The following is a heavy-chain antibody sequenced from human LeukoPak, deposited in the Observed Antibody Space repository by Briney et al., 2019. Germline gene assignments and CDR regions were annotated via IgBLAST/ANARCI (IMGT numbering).Heavy chain of an antibody. V-gene: IGHV1-18*04. CDR3: ANVAKGRYFFYYMDA. Sequence: VSVKLLYKASGDATNTYGIAWVRQAPGQGLQWIGWISPYSAYTKYADALQGRVTMTTDTSTTTSYMELRSLRSDDTAVYFCANVAKGRYFFYYMDAWGTG. CDR2: ISPYSAYT. CDR1: GDATNTYG. J-gene: IGHJ6*03.